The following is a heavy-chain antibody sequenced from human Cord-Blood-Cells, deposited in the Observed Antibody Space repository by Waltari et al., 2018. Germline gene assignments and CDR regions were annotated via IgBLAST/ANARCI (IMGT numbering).Heavy chain of an antibody. CDR3: AKERGYYFDY. J-gene: IGHJ4*02. Sequence: QVQVVEAGRGVVSSGRSLRTCCAASGFPASRLGMHWVRQAPGKGLEWVAVISYDGSNKYYADSVKGRFTISRDNSKNTLYLQMNSLRAADTAVYYCAKERGYYFDYWGQGTLFTVSS. CDR1: GFPASRLG. V-gene: IGHV3-30*18. CDR2: ISYDGSNK.